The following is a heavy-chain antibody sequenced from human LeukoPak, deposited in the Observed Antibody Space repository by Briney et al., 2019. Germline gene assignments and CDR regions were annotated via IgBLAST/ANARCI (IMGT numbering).Heavy chain of an antibody. CDR2: ISAYNGNT. D-gene: IGHD3-3*01. CDR3: ARVLSDDFRSGLLYYYYYYGMDV. Sequence: ASVKVSCKASGYTFTSYGISWVRQAPGQGLEWMGWISAYNGNTNYAQKLQGRVTMTTDTSTSTAYMELRSLRSDDTAVYYCARVLSDDFRSGLLYYYYYYGMDVWGQGTTVTVSS. V-gene: IGHV1-18*01. J-gene: IGHJ6*02. CDR1: GYTFTSYG.